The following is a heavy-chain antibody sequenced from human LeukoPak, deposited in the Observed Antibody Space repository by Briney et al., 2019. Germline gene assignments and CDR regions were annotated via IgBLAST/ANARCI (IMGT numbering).Heavy chain of an antibody. J-gene: IGHJ3*02. CDR3: ARGKNYYDSSGYTMDAFDI. Sequence: GGSLRLSCAASGFTFSSYNMNWVRQAPGKGLEWVSYISSSGSTIYYADSVKGRFTISRDNAKNSLYLQLNSLRPEDTAVYYCARGKNYYDSSGYTMDAFDIWGQGTMVTVSS. CDR2: ISSSGSTI. V-gene: IGHV3-48*01. D-gene: IGHD3-22*01. CDR1: GFTFSSYN.